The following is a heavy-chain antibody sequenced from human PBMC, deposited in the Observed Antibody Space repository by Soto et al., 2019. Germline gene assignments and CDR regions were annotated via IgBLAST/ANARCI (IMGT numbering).Heavy chain of an antibody. Sequence: GGSLRLSCAASGFTFSRYAMSWVRQIPGKGLECVSAIGGDGGSIHYADSVKGRFTISRDNSKNMLYLQLNSLRAEDTAVYYCAKVGGFDPWGQGTLVTSPQ. D-gene: IGHD4-17*01. CDR3: AKVGGFDP. V-gene: IGHV3-23*01. J-gene: IGHJ5*02. CDR1: GFTFSRYA. CDR2: IGGDGGSI.